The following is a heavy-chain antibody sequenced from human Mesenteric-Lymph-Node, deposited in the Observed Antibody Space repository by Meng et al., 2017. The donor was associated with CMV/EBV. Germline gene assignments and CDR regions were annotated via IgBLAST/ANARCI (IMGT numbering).Heavy chain of an antibody. CDR2: IYYSGST. CDR1: GGSVSSGSYY. V-gene: IGHV4-61*01. J-gene: IGHJ4*02. Sequence: SLTCTVSGGSVSSGSYYWSWIRQPPGKGLEWIGYIYYSGSTNYNPSLKSRVTISVDTSKNQFSLKLSSVTAADTAVYYCARDPGLESWGQGILVTVSS. CDR3: ARDPGLES.